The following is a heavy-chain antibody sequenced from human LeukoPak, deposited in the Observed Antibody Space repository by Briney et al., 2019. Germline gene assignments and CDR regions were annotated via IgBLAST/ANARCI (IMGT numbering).Heavy chain of an antibody. CDR2: ISAYNGNT. Sequence: ASVKVSCKASGGTFSSYAISWVRQAPGQGLEWMGWISAYNGNTNYAQKLQGRVTMTTDTSTSTAYMALRSLSSDDRAVYYCARAVPTSSGVALTTQGAFDIWGQGTMVTVSS. D-gene: IGHD3-22*01. V-gene: IGHV1-18*01. CDR3: ARAVPTSSGVALTTQGAFDI. J-gene: IGHJ3*02. CDR1: GGTFSSYA.